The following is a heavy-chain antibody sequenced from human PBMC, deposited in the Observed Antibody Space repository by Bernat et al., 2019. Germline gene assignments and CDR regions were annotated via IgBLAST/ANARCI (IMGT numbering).Heavy chain of an antibody. J-gene: IGHJ4*02. V-gene: IGHV3-48*03. CDR3: TRVSDVHRYYFHY. CDR2: ISSSGSTI. D-gene: IGHD3-10*02. CDR1: GFTFSSYE. Sequence: EVQLVESGGGLVQPGGSLRLSCAASGFTFSSYEMNWVRQAPGKGLEWVSYISSSGSTIYYADSVKGRFTVSRDNAKNSLYLQMNSLRAEDTAAYYCTRVSDVHRYYFHYWGQGTLVTVSS.